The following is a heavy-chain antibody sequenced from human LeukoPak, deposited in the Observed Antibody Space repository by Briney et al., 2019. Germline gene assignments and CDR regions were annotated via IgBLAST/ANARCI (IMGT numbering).Heavy chain of an antibody. CDR3: ARGNYGGNSAIDH. CDR2: IYSGGTT. Sequence: GGSLRLSCAASGFTVSSNYMSWVRQAPGKGLEWVSVIYSGGTTNYADSVKGRFTISRDKSKNTLYLQMNSLRAEDTAVYYCARGNYGGNSAIDHWGQGTLVSVSS. J-gene: IGHJ4*02. D-gene: IGHD4-23*01. CDR1: GFTVSSNY. V-gene: IGHV3-66*01.